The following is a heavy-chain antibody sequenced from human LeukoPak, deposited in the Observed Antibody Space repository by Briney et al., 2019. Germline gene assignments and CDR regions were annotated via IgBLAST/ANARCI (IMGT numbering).Heavy chain of an antibody. CDR2: ISGSGDST. Sequence: GGSLRLSCAASGFTFSSYAMSWVRQAPGKGLEWVSAISGSGDSTYYADSVKGRFTISRDNSKNTLYLQMISLRAEDTAVYYCAKVQRAYYYDSSGPDAFDIWGQGTMVTVSS. CDR3: AKVQRAYYYDSSGPDAFDI. D-gene: IGHD3-22*01. V-gene: IGHV3-23*01. J-gene: IGHJ3*02. CDR1: GFTFSSYA.